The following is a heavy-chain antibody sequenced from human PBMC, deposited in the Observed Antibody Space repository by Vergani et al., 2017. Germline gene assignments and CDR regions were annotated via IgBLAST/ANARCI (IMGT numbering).Heavy chain of an antibody. V-gene: IGHV1-46*01. CDR2: INSIGGST. J-gene: IGHJ5*02. CDR1: GYTFTSYY. D-gene: IGHD2-2*01. Sequence: QVQLLQSGAEVKKPGASVKVSCKASGYTFTSYYMHWGRQAPGQGLEWMGIINSIGGSTRHAQKFQGRVTMTRDTSTSTGYMELSSLRSEDTAVYYCERAGRYFSSTSCYVGRDCFAPWGQGTLVTVSS. CDR3: ERAGRYFSSTSCYVGRDCFAP.